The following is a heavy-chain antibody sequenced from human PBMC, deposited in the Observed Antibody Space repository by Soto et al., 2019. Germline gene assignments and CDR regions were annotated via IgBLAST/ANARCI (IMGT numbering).Heavy chain of an antibody. CDR3: TRAAWFPYLSFY. CDR1: GFTFSRFE. V-gene: IGHV3-48*03. D-gene: IGHD3-10*01. J-gene: IGHJ4*02. CDR2: ISSSGSTA. Sequence: GGSLRLSCAASGFTFSRFELHWVRQAPGKGLEWISYISSSGSTAYYASSVEGRFTISRDNANSSVYLQMDSLRAEDTALYYCTRAAWFPYLSFYWGQGALVTVSS.